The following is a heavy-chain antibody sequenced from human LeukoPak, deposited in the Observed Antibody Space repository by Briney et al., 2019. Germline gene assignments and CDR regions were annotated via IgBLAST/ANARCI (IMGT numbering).Heavy chain of an antibody. J-gene: IGHJ4*02. CDR1: GFTFDDYA. CDR3: AKDTRRDGYKTVLDY. Sequence: GGSLRLSCAASGFTFDDYAMHWVRQAPGKGLESVSLISWDGGSTYYADSVKGRFTISRDNSKNSLYLQMNSLRAEDTALYYCAKDTRRDGYKTVLDYWGQGTLVTVSS. D-gene: IGHD5-24*01. V-gene: IGHV3-43D*03. CDR2: ISWDGGST.